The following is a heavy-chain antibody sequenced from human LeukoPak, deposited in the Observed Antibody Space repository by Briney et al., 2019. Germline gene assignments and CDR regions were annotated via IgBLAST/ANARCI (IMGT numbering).Heavy chain of an antibody. CDR1: GYTFTDYD. Sequence: ASVKVSCKASGYTFTDYDINWVRQATRQGLEWMGWMNPNSGVTGYAQKFQGRVSMTRDTSVSTAYMELSSLRSEDTAVYFCARGPIYPKSGDYPNYYLDYWGQGTLVTVSS. CDR2: MNPNSGVT. CDR3: ARGPIYPKSGDYPNYYLDY. V-gene: IGHV1-8*01. D-gene: IGHD1-26*01. J-gene: IGHJ4*02.